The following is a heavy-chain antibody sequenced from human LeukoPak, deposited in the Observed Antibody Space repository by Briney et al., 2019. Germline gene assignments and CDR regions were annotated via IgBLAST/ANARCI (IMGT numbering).Heavy chain of an antibody. D-gene: IGHD2-21*02. V-gene: IGHV3-48*01. Sequence: GGSLRLSCAASGFTFNTYSMNWVRQAPGKGLEWISYISSSSSSKYYADSVKGRFTISRDNSKNTVYLQMNSLRAEDTAVYYCVKARMPHCGTDCLESWGQGTLVTVSS. CDR3: VKARMPHCGTDCLES. CDR1: GFTFNTYS. J-gene: IGHJ4*02. CDR2: ISSSSSSK.